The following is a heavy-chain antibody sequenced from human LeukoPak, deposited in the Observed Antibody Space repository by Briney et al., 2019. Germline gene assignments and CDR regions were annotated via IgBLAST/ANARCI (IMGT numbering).Heavy chain of an antibody. CDR3: ARGTMTTVTYYFDY. J-gene: IGHJ4*02. V-gene: IGHV4-34*01. CDR1: GGSFSGYY. Sequence: SGTLSLTCAVYGGSFSGYYWSWISQPPGKWLEWIGEINHSGSTNYNPSLKSRVTISVDTSKNQFSLKLSSVTAADTAVYYCARGTMTTVTYYFDYWGQGTLVTVSS. CDR2: INHSGST. D-gene: IGHD4-17*01.